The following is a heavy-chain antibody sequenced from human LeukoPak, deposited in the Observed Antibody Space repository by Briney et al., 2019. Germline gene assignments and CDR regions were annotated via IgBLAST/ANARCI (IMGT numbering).Heavy chain of an antibody. J-gene: IGHJ3*02. CDR3: ARDLAGPPQEAFDI. Sequence: PGGSLRLSCAASGLTFSSYWMSWVRQAPGKGLEWVANIKQDGSEKHYVDSVTGRFTISRDNSKISLYLQMNSLRADDTAVYYCARDLAGPPQEAFDIWGQGTMVTVSS. CDR2: IKQDGSEK. CDR1: GLTFSSYW. V-gene: IGHV3-7*01.